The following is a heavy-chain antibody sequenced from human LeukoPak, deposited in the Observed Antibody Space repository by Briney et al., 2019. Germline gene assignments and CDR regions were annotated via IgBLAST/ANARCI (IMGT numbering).Heavy chain of an antibody. J-gene: IGHJ6*02. Sequence: GGSLRLSCAAFGFSFSSYWMSWVRQAPGKGLEWVANIKQDGSEKYYVDSVKGRFTISRDNAKNSLYLQINSLRAEDTAVYYCSRRLCASGSYWSAPCNGMDVWGQGTTVTVSS. V-gene: IGHV3-7*01. D-gene: IGHD3-10*01. CDR2: IKQDGSEK. CDR3: SRRLCASGSYWSAPCNGMDV. CDR1: GFSFSSYW.